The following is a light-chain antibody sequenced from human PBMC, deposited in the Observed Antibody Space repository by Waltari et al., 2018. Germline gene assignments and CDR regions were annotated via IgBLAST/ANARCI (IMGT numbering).Light chain of an antibody. V-gene: IGKV3-11*01. CDR1: QTVGRN. CDR2: DKS. CDR3: QQRGKWPLT. J-gene: IGKJ5*01. Sequence: EIVLTQSPATLSLSPGERATLSCRASQTVGRNLAWYQQKPGQAPRLLIYDKSNRATGIPARFSGSGSGTDFTLTISSLEPEDFAVYYCQQRGKWPLTFGQGTRLEIK.